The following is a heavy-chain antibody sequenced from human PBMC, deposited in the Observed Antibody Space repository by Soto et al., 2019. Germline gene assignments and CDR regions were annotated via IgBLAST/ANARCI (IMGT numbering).Heavy chain of an antibody. Sequence: PSETLSPTCAVSGGSISSGGYSWNWIRQPPGKGLEWIGYIYHSESTYYNPSLKSRVTISVDRSKNQFSLKLSSVTAADTAVYYCAGGREAYYYYYGMDVWGQGTTVTVSS. V-gene: IGHV4-30-2*01. CDR1: GGSISSGGYS. J-gene: IGHJ6*02. CDR2: IYHSEST. D-gene: IGHD1-26*01. CDR3: AGGREAYYYYYGMDV.